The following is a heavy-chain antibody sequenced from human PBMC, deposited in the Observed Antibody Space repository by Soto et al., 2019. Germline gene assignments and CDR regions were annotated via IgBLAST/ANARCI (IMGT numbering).Heavy chain of an antibody. CDR2: ISYDGSNK. V-gene: IGHV3-30-3*01. Sequence: GGSLRLSCAASGFTFSSYAMHWVRQAPGKGLEWVAVISYDGSNKYYADSVKGRFTISRDNSKNTLYLQMNSLRAEDTAVYYCARLSGPATIPLGGMDVWGQGTTVTVSS. J-gene: IGHJ6*02. CDR3: ARLSGPATIPLGGMDV. D-gene: IGHD5-12*01. CDR1: GFTFSSYA.